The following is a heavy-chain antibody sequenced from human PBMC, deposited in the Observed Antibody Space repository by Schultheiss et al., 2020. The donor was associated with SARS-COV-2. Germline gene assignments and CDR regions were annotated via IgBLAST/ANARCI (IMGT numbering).Heavy chain of an antibody. CDR3: ARVSIVVVITSSAFDI. J-gene: IGHJ3*02. Sequence: GSLRLSCTVSGGSISSYYWSWIRQPPGKGLEWIGYIYYSGSTNYNPSLKSRVTISVDTSKNQFSLKLSSVTAADTAVYYCARVSIVVVITSSAFDIWGQGTMVTVSS. CDR1: GGSISSYY. CDR2: IYYSGST. V-gene: IGHV4-59*12. D-gene: IGHD3-22*01.